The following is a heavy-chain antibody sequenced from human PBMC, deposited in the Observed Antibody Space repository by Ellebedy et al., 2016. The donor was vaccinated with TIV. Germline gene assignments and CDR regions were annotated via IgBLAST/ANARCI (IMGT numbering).Heavy chain of an antibody. D-gene: IGHD1-1*01. CDR2: INPDSGGT. CDR1: GYTFTGHY. Sequence: AASVKVSCKASGYTFTGHYFHWVRQAPGQGLAWMGWINPDSGGTTYAQKFQGRVTITRDTSISTAYMELSRLRSDDTAVYYCARAHHNWNPKENNWFAPWGQGTLVTVSS. J-gene: IGHJ5*02. V-gene: IGHV1-2*02. CDR3: ARAHHNWNPKENNWFAP.